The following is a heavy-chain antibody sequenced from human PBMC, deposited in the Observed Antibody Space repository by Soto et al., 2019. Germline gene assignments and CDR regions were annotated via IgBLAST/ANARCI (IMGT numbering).Heavy chain of an antibody. CDR3: ARDEVTTMVRTFDF. D-gene: IGHD2-21*02. CDR1: GYTFINYY. Sequence: QVQLVQSAVEVKNPGASVKLSCQASGYTFINYYIHWVRQAPGQGLEWMGLINPSDAYTEYAQRFQGRGAITRDTSTNTVYMDLYSLTSDDTAMYYCARDEVTTMVRTFDFWGQGTLVTVSS. CDR2: INPSDAYT. J-gene: IGHJ4*02. V-gene: IGHV1-46*01.